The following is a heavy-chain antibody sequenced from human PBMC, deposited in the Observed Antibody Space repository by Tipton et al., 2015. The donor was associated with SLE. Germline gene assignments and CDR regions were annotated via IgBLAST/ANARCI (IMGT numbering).Heavy chain of an antibody. CDR2: IYHSGST. CDR1: GGSISSSSYY. J-gene: IGHJ4*02. V-gene: IGHV4-39*01. CDR3: ARGDSGSYFRI. Sequence: TLSLTCTVSGGSISSSSYYWGWIRQPPGKGLEWIGSIYHSGSTYYNPSLKSRATISVDTSKNQFSLKLSSVTAADTAVYFCARGDSGSYFRIWGQGTLVTVSS. D-gene: IGHD1-26*01.